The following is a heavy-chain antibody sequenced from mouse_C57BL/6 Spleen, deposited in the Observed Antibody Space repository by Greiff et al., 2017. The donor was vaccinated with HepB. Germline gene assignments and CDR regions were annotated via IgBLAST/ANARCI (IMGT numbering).Heavy chain of an antibody. V-gene: IGHV5-4*03. CDR3: ARVRDDYDDWYFDV. CDR1: GFTFSSYA. CDR2: ISDGGSYT. D-gene: IGHD2-4*01. J-gene: IGHJ1*03. Sequence: EVKLVESGGGLVKPGGSLKLSCAASGFTFSSYAMSWVRQTPEKRLEWVATISDGGSYTYYPDNVKGRFTISRDNAKNNLYLQMSHLKSEDTAMYYCARVRDDYDDWYFDVWGTGTTVTVSS.